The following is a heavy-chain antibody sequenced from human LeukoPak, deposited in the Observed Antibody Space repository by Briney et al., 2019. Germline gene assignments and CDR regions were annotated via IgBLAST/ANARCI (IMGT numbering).Heavy chain of an antibody. CDR2: IRFDGSNK. CDR1: GFTFSSYG. CDR3: ARDPQASLTGDGY. D-gene: IGHD7-27*01. J-gene: IGHJ4*02. Sequence: GGSRRLSCAASGFTFSSYGMHWVRQALGKGLEWVSFIRFDGSNKYYADSVKGRFTISRDNAKNSLYLQMNSLRAEDTAVYYCARDPQASLTGDGYWGQGTLVTVSS. V-gene: IGHV3-30*02.